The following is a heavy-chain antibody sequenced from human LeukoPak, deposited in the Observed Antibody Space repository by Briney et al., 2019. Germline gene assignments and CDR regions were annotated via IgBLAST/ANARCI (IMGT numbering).Heavy chain of an antibody. Sequence: PSETLSLTCAVSGGSFSGYYWSWIRQPPGKGLEWIGYIYYSGTTNYNPSLKSRVTISVDTSKSQFSLKLSSVAAAGTAVYYCARYCSGGSCYPHDAFDIWGQGTMVTVSS. D-gene: IGHD2-15*01. V-gene: IGHV4-59*01. CDR3: ARYCSGGSCYPHDAFDI. J-gene: IGHJ3*02. CDR1: GGSFSGYY. CDR2: IYYSGTT.